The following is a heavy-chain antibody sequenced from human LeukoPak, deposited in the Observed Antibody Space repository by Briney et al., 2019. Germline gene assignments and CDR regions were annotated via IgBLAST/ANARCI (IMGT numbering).Heavy chain of an antibody. J-gene: IGHJ5*02. V-gene: IGHV3-21*01. CDR3: ARLVGARTTVLFDP. D-gene: IGHD4-11*01. CDR2: ISSSSSYI. CDR1: GFTFSSYA. Sequence: PGGSLRLSCAASGFTFSSYAMSWVRQAPGKGLEWVSSISSSSSYIYYADSVKGRFTISRDNAKNSLYLQMNSLRAEDTAVYYCARLVGARTTVLFDPWGQGTLVTVSS.